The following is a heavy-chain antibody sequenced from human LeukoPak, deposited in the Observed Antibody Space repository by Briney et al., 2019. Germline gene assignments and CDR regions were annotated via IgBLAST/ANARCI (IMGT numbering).Heavy chain of an antibody. CDR1: GFTFSSYA. CDR3: ARARDGYNSKHHLLDY. V-gene: IGHV3-30-3*01. CDR2: ISYDGSNK. J-gene: IGHJ4*02. D-gene: IGHD5-24*01. Sequence: GRSLRLSCAASGFTFSSYAMHWVRQAPGKGLEWVAVISYDGSNKYYADSVKGRLTISRDNSKNTLYLQMNSLRAEDTAVYYCARARDGYNSKHHLLDYWGQGALVTVSS.